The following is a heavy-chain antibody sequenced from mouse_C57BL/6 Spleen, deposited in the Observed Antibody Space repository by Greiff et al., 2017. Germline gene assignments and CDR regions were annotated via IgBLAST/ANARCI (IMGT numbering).Heavy chain of an antibody. V-gene: IGHV1-42*01. CDR3: ASQGGYDYDGYFDV. J-gene: IGHJ1*03. Sequence: VQLKQSGPELVKPGASVKISCTASGYSFTGYYMNWVKQSPEKSLEWIGEINPSTGGTTYNQKFKAKATLTVDKSSSTAYMQLKSLTSEDSAVYYCASQGGYDYDGYFDVWGTGTTVTVSS. CDR1: GYSFTGYY. D-gene: IGHD2-4*01. CDR2: INPSTGGT.